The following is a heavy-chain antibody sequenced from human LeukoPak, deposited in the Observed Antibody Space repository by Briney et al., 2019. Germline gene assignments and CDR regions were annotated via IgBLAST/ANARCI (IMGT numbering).Heavy chain of an antibody. CDR1: GFTFSSYS. J-gene: IGHJ5*02. V-gene: IGHV3-21*01. Sequence: GGSLCLSCAASGFTFSSYSMNWVRQAPGKGLEWVSSISSSRSYIYYADPVKGRFTISRDNAKNFLYLQRTSLAAEDAAVYCCARANTSSWCDNVLDPWGQGTLVTVSS. CDR2: ISSSRSYI. CDR3: ARANTSSWCDNVLDP. D-gene: IGHD6-13*01.